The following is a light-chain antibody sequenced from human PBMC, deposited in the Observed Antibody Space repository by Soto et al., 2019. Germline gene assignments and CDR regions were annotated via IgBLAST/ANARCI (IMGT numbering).Light chain of an antibody. J-gene: IGKJ1*01. CDR1: QSVSQSVTTN. Sequence: EIVMMQFAATLSVSPGERGTLSCRASQSVSQSVTTNLAWYQQKPGQAPRLLIFDASARAVDIPGRFSGSKSGTEFTLTISSLQPEDFAVYYCHYYDKWPPGTFGQGTKVDIK. CDR2: DAS. V-gene: IGKV3D-15*01. CDR3: HYYDKWPPGT.